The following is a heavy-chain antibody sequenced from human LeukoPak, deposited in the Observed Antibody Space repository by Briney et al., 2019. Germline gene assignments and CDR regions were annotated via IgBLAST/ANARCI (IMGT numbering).Heavy chain of an antibody. V-gene: IGHV3-72*01. CDR3: ARDHKVSDALDI. J-gene: IGHJ3*02. CDR1: GFTFSDRY. D-gene: IGHD2-8*01. Sequence: GGSLRLSCVASGFTFSDRYMDWVRQAPGKGLEWVGRIRDKANSYTTEYAASVKGRFTMSRDDSKNSLYLQMNSLKTEDTAVYYCARDHKVSDALDIWGQGTMVTVSS. CDR2: IRDKANSYTT.